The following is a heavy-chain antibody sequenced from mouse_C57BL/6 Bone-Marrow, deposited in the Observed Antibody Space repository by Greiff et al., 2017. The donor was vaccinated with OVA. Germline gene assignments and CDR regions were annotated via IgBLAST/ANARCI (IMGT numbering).Heavy chain of an antibody. D-gene: IGHD1-1*01. J-gene: IGHJ3*01. V-gene: IGHV1-5*01. CDR3: TRLPIYSYGSSPWFAY. CDR2: IYPGNSDT. Sequence: VQLQQSGTVLARPGASVKMSCKTSGYTFTSYWMHWVKQRPGQGLAWIGAIYPGNSDTSYNQKFKGKAKLTAVTSASTAYMELSSLTNEDSAVYYCTRLPIYSYGSSPWFAYWGQGTLVTVSA. CDR1: GYTFTSYW.